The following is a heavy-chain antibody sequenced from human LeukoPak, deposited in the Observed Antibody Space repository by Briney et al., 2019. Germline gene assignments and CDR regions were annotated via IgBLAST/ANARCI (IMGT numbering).Heavy chain of an antibody. V-gene: IGHV4-59*01. J-gene: IGHJ3*02. CDR3: ALWGVGDAFDI. CDR1: GGSISSYY. Sequence: SETLSLTYTVSGGSISSYYWSWIRQPPGKGLEWIGYIYYSGSTNYNPSLKSRVTISVDTSKNQFSLKLSSVTAADTAVYYCALWGVGDAFDIWGQGTMVTVSS. CDR2: IYYSGST. D-gene: IGHD3-10*01.